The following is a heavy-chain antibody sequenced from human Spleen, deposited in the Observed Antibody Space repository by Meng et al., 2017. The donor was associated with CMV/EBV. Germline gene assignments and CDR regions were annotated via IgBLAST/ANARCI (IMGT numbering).Heavy chain of an antibody. CDR1: EFTFSSFI. CDR2: ITTGGNYV. Sequence: ASEFTFSSFIMHWARQAPGKGLEWVSSITTGGNYVYYADSVRGRFTISRDNAQNSLHLQMNSLRGDDTAVYYCAREGLLQSGYYLDHWGQGTLVTVSS. V-gene: IGHV3-21*01. J-gene: IGHJ4*02. CDR3: AREGLLQSGYYLDH. D-gene: IGHD6-25*01.